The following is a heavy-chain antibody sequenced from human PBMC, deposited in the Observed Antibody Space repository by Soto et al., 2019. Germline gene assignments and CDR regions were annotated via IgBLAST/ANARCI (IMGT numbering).Heavy chain of an antibody. CDR3: ARVPDSSLGTMDV. J-gene: IGHJ6*02. Sequence: GESLKISCKGSGFTFTSYWIGWVRQLPGQGLEWMGVMFPGDSDTRYSPSFQGQVTMSADPSTNTAYLEWSSLKAADSAMYYCARVPDSSLGTMDVWGQGTTVTVSS. D-gene: IGHD6-19*01. V-gene: IGHV5-51*01. CDR2: MFPGDSDT. CDR1: GFTFTSYW.